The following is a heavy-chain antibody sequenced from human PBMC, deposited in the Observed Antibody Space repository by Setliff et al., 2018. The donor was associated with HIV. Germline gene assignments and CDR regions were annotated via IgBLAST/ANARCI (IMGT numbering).Heavy chain of an antibody. J-gene: IGHJ1*01. Sequence: ASVKVSCKASGYTFTSYGITWVRQAPGQGLEWMGWINTNSGHTDYAQKLQDRVTITADTSSTTAYMELSSLRSDDTAVYYCATVRRYYYDSSGQEYFQHWGQGTLVTVSS. CDR1: GYTFTSYG. D-gene: IGHD3-22*01. CDR2: INTNSGHT. V-gene: IGHV1-18*01. CDR3: ATVRRYYYDSSGQEYFQH.